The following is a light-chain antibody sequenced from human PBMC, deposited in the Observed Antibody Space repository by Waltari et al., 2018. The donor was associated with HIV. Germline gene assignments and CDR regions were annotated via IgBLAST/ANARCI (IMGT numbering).Light chain of an antibody. CDR2: GNI. CDR3: QSYDSNLKVI. J-gene: IGLJ2*01. Sequence: QSVLTRPPSVSGAPDQRVTIPCTGSTSTIGAPSAVPWYKQFPKKAPRLLIYGNINRPSGFPDRFSGSKSGTSASLAISGLQAEDEADYYCQSYDSNLKVIFGGGTKVTVL. CDR1: TSTIGAPSA. V-gene: IGLV1-40*01.